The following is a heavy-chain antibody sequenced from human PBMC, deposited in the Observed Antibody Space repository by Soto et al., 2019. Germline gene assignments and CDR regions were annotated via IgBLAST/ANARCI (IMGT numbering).Heavy chain of an antibody. CDR1: GGSISSSSYY. D-gene: IGHD2-21*01. Sequence: QLQLQESGPGLVKPSETLSLTCTVSGGSISSSSYYWGWIRQPPGKGLEWIGSIYYSGSTYYNPSLKSRVTISVDTSKNQFSLKLSSVTAADTAVYYCARQPMGDFVWFDPWGQGTLVTVSS. V-gene: IGHV4-39*01. CDR3: ARQPMGDFVWFDP. J-gene: IGHJ5*02. CDR2: IYYSGST.